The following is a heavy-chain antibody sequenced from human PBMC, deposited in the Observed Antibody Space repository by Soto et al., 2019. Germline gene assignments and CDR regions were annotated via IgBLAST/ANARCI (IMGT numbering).Heavy chain of an antibody. CDR3: ARGGVLALDY. CDR1: GGSFSGYY. V-gene: IGHV4-34*01. D-gene: IGHD1-1*01. J-gene: IGHJ4*02. Sequence: QVQLQQWDAGLLKPSETLSLTCAVYGGSFSGYYWSWIRQPPGKGLEWIGEINHSGSTNYNPSLKSRVTISVDTSKNQFSLKLSSVTAADTAVYYCARGGVLALDYWGQGTLVTVSS. CDR2: INHSGST.